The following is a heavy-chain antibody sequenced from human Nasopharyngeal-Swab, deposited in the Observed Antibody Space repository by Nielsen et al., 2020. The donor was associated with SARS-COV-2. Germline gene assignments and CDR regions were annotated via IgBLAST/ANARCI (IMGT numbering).Heavy chain of an antibody. J-gene: IGHJ6*02. V-gene: IGHV4-39*01. CDR2: INYTGST. D-gene: IGHD3-16*01. Sequence: SETLSPTCTLSGGSISSHRYYWAWIRNPPGKGSEGIAHINYTGSTHYNPSLRSRVTTSVDTSNNQFSLELRSVTAADTGVYFCARVNDDFGGLCGVDVWGQGTTVTVSS. CDR1: GGSISSHRYY. CDR3: ARVNDDFGGLCGVDV.